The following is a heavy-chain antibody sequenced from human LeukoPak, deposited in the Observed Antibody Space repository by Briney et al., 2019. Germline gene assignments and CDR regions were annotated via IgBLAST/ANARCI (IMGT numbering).Heavy chain of an antibody. J-gene: IGHJ4*02. V-gene: IGHV3-33*01. D-gene: IGHD3-16*01. CDR3: ARDGDYVWGSSLGY. CDR2: IWYDGSNK. Sequence: GRSLRLSCAASGFTFSSYGMHWVRQAPGKGLEWVAVIWYDGSNKYYADSVKGRFTISRDNSKNTLYLQMNSLRAEDTAVYYCARDGDYVWGSSLGYWGQGTLVTVSS. CDR1: GFTFSSYG.